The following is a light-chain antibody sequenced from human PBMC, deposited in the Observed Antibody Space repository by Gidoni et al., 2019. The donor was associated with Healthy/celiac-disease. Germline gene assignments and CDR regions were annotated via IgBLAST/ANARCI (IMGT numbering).Light chain of an antibody. CDR3: QQYGSSPGT. CDR1: QSVSSSY. CDR2: GAS. Sequence: EIVFTQSPGTLSLSPGERATLSCRASQSVSSSYLAWYQQKPGPAPRLLIHGASSRATGIADRFSGSGAGTDFTLTSSRLEPEDFAVYYCQQYGSSPGTFGQGTKVEIK. V-gene: IGKV3-20*01. J-gene: IGKJ1*01.